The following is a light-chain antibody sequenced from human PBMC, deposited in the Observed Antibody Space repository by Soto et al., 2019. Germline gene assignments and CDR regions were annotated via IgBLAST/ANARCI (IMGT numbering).Light chain of an antibody. V-gene: IGLV2-8*01. CDR3: SSYAGNNKRV. CDR1: SSDIGGYKY. Sequence: QSALTQPSSASGSPGQSVTISCTGTSSDIGGYKYVSWYQQRPGKAPKLMIYEVIKRPSGVPDRFSGSKSGDTASLTVSGLQAEDEADYYCSSYAGNNKRVFGGGTKLTVL. J-gene: IGLJ3*02. CDR2: EVI.